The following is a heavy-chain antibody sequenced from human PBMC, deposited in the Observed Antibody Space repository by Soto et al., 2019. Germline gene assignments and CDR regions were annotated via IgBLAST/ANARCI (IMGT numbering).Heavy chain of an antibody. V-gene: IGHV4-30-4*01. Sequence: PSETLSLTCTVSGGSISSGDYYWSWIRQPPGKGLEWIGYIYYSGSTYYNPSLKSRVTISVDTSKNQFSLKLSSVTAADTAVYYYDSSGSPGYWGQGTLVTVSS. CDR3: DSSGSPGY. D-gene: IGHD3-22*01. J-gene: IGHJ4*02. CDR1: GGSISSGDYY. CDR2: IYYSGST.